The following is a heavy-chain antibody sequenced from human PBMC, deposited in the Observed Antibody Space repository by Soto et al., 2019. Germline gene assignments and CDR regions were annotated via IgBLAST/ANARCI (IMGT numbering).Heavy chain of an antibody. CDR3: ARDTPDTAMATDYYYGMDV. D-gene: IGHD5-18*01. CDR1: GYTFTSYA. J-gene: IGHJ6*02. CDR2: INAGNGNT. Sequence: ASVKVSCKASGYTFTSYAMHWVRQAPGQRLEWMGWINAGNGNTKYSQKFQGRVTITRDTSASTAYMELSSLRSEDTAVYYCARDTPDTAMATDYYYGMDVWGQGTTVTVSS. V-gene: IGHV1-3*01.